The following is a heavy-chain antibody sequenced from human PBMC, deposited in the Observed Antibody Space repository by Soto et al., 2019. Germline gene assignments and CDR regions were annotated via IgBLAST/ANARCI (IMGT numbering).Heavy chain of an antibody. CDR3: ATGIRAEAAAGILDTRAYYFDY. J-gene: IGHJ4*02. CDR2: INHSGST. D-gene: IGHD6-13*01. V-gene: IGHV4-34*01. CDR1: GGSFSGYY. Sequence: SETLSLTCAVYGGSFSGYYWSWIRQPPGKGLEWIGEINHSGSTNYNPSLKSRVTISVDTSKNQFSLKLSSVTAADTAVYYCATGIRAEAAAGILDTRAYYFDYWGQGTLVTVSS.